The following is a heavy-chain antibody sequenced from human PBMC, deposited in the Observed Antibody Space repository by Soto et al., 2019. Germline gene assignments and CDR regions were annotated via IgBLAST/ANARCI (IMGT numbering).Heavy chain of an antibody. J-gene: IGHJ4*02. Sequence: VSVKVSCKASGYTFTNYGISWVRQAPGQGLEWMGWISAYNGNTNYVQKLQGRVTMTTDTSTSTAYMELRSLRSDDTAVYYCARWASGWYACDYWGQGTLVTVSS. CDR3: ARWASGWYACDY. CDR2: ISAYNGNT. V-gene: IGHV1-18*01. D-gene: IGHD6-19*01. CDR1: GYTFTNYG.